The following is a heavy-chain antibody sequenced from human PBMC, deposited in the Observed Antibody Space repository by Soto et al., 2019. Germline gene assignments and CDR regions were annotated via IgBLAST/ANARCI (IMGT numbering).Heavy chain of an antibody. D-gene: IGHD3-10*01. CDR3: ARESPLYGGSTGHFDY. J-gene: IGHJ4*02. Sequence: SVKVSCKASGGTFSSYAISWVRQAPGQGLEWMGGIIPIFGTANYAQKFQGRVTITADKSTSTAYMELSSLRSEDTAVYYCARESPLYGGSTGHFDYWGQGTLVTVSS. CDR2: IIPIFGTA. V-gene: IGHV1-69*06. CDR1: GGTFSSYA.